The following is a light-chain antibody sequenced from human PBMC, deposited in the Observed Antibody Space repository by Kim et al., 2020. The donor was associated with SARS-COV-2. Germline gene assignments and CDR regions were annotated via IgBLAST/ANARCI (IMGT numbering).Light chain of an antibody. CDR1: RSNIGAGYD. V-gene: IGLV1-40*01. J-gene: IGLJ3*02. CDR2: GNT. CDR3: QSYDSSLSDSWV. Sequence: VTISCTGSRSNIGAGYDVPWYQQLPGIAPNLLISGNTNRPSGVPDRFSGSKSGTSASLAITGLQAADEADYYCQSYDSSLSDSWVFGGGTQLTVL.